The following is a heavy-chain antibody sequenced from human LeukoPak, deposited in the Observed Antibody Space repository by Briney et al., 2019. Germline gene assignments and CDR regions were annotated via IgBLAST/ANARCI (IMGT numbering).Heavy chain of an antibody. CDR1: GGSFSGYY. CDR3: ARKVYAASLDY. J-gene: IGHJ4*02. D-gene: IGHD2-8*01. CDR2: INHSGST. V-gene: IGHV4-34*01. Sequence: SETLSLTCAVYGGSFSGYYWSWIRQHPGKGLEWIGEINHSGSTNYNPSLKSRVTISVDTSKNQFSLKLSSVTAADTAVYYCARKVYAASLDYWGQGTLVTVSS.